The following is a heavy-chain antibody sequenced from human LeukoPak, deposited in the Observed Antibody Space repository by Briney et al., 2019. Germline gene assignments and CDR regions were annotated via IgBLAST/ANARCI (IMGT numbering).Heavy chain of an antibody. V-gene: IGHV3-7*01. CDR3: ARPRGCGSARCNNFDS. CDR1: GFTFSSYW. Sequence: GGSLRLSCAASGFTFSSYWMSWVRQAPGKGLEWVAIMEEYGSYIFYVDSVKGRFIISRDNARNSLHLQMNNLRAEDTAVYYCARPRGCGSARCNNFDSWGQGTLVTVSS. D-gene: IGHD2-2*01. J-gene: IGHJ4*02. CDR2: MEEYGSYI.